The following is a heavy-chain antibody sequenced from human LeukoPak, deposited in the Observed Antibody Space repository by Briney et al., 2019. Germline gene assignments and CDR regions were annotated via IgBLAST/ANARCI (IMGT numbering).Heavy chain of an antibody. D-gene: IGHD3-22*01. CDR3: ARLLAPYDSSGYSWYFDY. Sequence: GESLKISCKGSGYSFTSYWIGWVRQMPGEGLEWMGIIYPGDSDTRYSPSFQGQVTISVDKSISTAYLQWSSLKASDTAMYYCARLLAPYDSSGYSWYFDYWGQGTLVTVSS. J-gene: IGHJ4*02. V-gene: IGHV5-51*01. CDR2: IYPGDSDT. CDR1: GYSFTSYW.